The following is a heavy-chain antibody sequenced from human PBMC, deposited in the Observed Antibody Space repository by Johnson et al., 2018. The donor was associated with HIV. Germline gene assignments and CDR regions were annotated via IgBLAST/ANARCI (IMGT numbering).Heavy chain of an antibody. CDR1: GFTFSNYA. CDR2: ISYDGSNQ. D-gene: IGHD6-13*01. CDR3: AKGLGRAAAGTRNAFDI. V-gene: IGHV3-30*04. J-gene: IGHJ3*02. Sequence: QVQLVESGGGVVQPGGSLRLSCAASGFTFSNYAIHWVRQAPGKGLEWVTVISYDGSNQYYADSVKGRFTISRDNSKNTLYLQMNSLRAEDTAVYYCAKGLGRAAAGTRNAFDIWGQGTMVTVSS.